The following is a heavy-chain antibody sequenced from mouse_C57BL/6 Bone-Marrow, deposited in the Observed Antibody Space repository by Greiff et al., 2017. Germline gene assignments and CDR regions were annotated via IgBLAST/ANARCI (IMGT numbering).Heavy chain of an antibody. Sequence: QVTLKESGPGLLQSSQTLSLTCSFSGFSLSTSGMGVSWIRQPSGKGLEWLAHIYWDDDKRYNPSLKSRLTISKDTSRNQVFLKITSVDTADTATYYGARSPLILRYYIDYWGQGTTLTGSS. CDR1: GFSLSTSGMG. D-gene: IGHD1-1*01. CDR2: IYWDDDK. V-gene: IGHV8-12*01. J-gene: IGHJ2*01. CDR3: ARSPLILRYYIDY.